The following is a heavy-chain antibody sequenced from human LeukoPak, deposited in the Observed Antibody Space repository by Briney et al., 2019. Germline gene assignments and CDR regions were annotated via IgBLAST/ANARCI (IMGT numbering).Heavy chain of an antibody. CDR1: GGSVSSDSYY. Sequence: SETLSLTCAVSGGSVSSDSYYWVWVRQPPGKGLEWTGSINYSGTTYYSSSLKGRITLSMDASKNQFSLRLTSVTAADTAVYYCARLGTYSGNLFDNWGQGTLVTVSS. CDR2: INYSGTT. J-gene: IGHJ4*02. CDR3: ARLGTYSGNLFDN. V-gene: IGHV4-39*01. D-gene: IGHD1-26*01.